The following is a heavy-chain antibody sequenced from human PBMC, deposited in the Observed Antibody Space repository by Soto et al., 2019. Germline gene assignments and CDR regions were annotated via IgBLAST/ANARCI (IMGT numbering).Heavy chain of an antibody. Sequence: PGESLKISCKGSGYNFATYCIGWVRQTPWKGLEWIGIIYPPNSDTKYSPSFEGQVTTSAEKSINTAYLQWSSLTASDTAVYYCARHRLYSSSWTTFDYWGQGTLVTVSS. CDR2: IYPPNSDT. D-gene: IGHD2-2*01. J-gene: IGHJ4*02. CDR1: GYNFATYC. CDR3: ARHRLYSSSWTTFDY. V-gene: IGHV5-51*01.